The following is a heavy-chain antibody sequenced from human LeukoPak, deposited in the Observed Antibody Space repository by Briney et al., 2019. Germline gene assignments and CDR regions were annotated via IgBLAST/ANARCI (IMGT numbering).Heavy chain of an antibody. J-gene: IGHJ4*02. CDR2: IYTNGGT. CDR1: GDSMSNFY. Sequence: SETLSLTCTVSGDSMSNFYWSWTRQPAGRGLEWIGRIYTNGGTNYISSLKSRVTVSLDTSKNQFSLKLSSVTAADTAVYYCARGFWGEPSYYFDYWGQGTLVTVSS. CDR3: ARGFWGEPSYYFDY. D-gene: IGHD3-16*01. V-gene: IGHV4-4*07.